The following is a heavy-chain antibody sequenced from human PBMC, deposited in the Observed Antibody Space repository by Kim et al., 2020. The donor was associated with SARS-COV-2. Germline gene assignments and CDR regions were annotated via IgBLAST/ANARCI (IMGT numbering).Heavy chain of an antibody. Sequence: GGSLRLSCAASGITFSRYWISWVRQAAGKAPEWVANINEDGTIRDYVDSVRGRFIISRDNAKNSLSLQMTSLRTEDTAVYYCVRQSSPPYWGQGTLVTVS. V-gene: IGHV3-7*01. J-gene: IGHJ4*02. CDR2: INEDGTIR. CDR1: GITFSRYW. CDR3: VRQSSPPY.